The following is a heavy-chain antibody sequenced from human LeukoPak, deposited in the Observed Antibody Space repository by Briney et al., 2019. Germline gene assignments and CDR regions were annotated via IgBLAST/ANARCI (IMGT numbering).Heavy chain of an antibody. J-gene: IGHJ5*02. CDR3: AREVRLGELSFNWFDP. Sequence: GASVKVSCKASGGTFSSYAISWVRQAPGQGLEWMGGIIPIFGTANYAQKFQGRVTITADESTSTAYMELSSLRSEDTAVYYCAREVRLGELSFNWFDPWGQGTLVTVSS. CDR1: GGTFSSYA. V-gene: IGHV1-69*13. D-gene: IGHD3-16*02. CDR2: IIPIFGTA.